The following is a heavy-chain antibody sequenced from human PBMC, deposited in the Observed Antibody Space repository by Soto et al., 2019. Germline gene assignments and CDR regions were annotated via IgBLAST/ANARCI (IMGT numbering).Heavy chain of an antibody. J-gene: IGHJ3*02. D-gene: IGHD4-17*01. Sequence: EVQLVESGGGLVQPGGSRTLSCAASGFTFTSFWMNWVRQAPGKGLEWVANINQDGSQKYYADSVKERFNISRDNAKNSLYLQLSSLRAEDTAVYYCARDFFTNDYEAYDIWGQGTVVTGSS. CDR2: INQDGSQK. V-gene: IGHV3-7*01. CDR1: GFTFTSFW. CDR3: ARDFFTNDYEAYDI.